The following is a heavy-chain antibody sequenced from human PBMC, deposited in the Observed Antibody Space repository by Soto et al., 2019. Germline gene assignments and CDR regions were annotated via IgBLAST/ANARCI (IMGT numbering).Heavy chain of an antibody. CDR3: ARELGNYGDILAASYYGMDV. D-gene: IGHD4-17*01. CDR2: INPNSGGT. CDR1: GYTFAGCY. Sequence: ASVKVSCKASGYTFAGCYRRWVRQAPGQGLEWMGWINPNSGGTNYAQKFQGWVTMTRDTSISTAYMELSRLRSDDTAVYYCARELGNYGDILAASYYGMDVWGQGTTVTVSS. J-gene: IGHJ6*02. V-gene: IGHV1-2*04.